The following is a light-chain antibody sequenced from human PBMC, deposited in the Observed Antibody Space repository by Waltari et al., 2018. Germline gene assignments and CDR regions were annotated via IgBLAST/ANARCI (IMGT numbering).Light chain of an antibody. CDR1: SSDVGGYNY. CDR3: CSYAGSYTWV. CDR2: DVT. J-gene: IGLJ3*02. V-gene: IGLV2-11*01. Sequence: QSALTQPPSVSGSLGQSVTISCTGTSSDVGGYNYVSWYLQHPGTAPKLMIYDVTKRPSGVPDRFSGSKSGNTASLTISKLQAEDEADYYCCSYAGSYTWVFGGGTNLTVL.